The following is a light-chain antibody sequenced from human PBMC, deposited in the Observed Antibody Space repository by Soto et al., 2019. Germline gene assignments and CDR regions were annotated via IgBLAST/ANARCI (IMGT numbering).Light chain of an antibody. J-gene: IGKJ1*01. CDR3: QQCGSSPET. CDR2: GAS. CDR1: QSISSSF. V-gene: IGKV3-20*01. Sequence: ESVLTQSPDTRSLSPGQRATLSCRPSQSISSSFLAWYQQKPGQAPRLLIYGASSRATGIPDRFSGSGSGTDFTLTISRLEPEDFAVYYCQQCGSSPETFGQGTKVDI.